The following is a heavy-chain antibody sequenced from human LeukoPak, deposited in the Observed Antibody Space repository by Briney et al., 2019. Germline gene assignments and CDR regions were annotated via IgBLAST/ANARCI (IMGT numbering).Heavy chain of an antibody. Sequence: SETLSLTCAVYGGSFSGYYWSWIRQPPGKGLEWIGSIYFSVSTYYNPSLKSRVTISVDTSKNQFSLKLSSVTAADTAVYYCARSIAAFSWDYWGQGTLVTVSS. J-gene: IGHJ4*02. CDR3: ARSIAAFSWDY. V-gene: IGHV4-34*01. CDR1: GGSFSGYY. D-gene: IGHD6-6*01. CDR2: IYFSVST.